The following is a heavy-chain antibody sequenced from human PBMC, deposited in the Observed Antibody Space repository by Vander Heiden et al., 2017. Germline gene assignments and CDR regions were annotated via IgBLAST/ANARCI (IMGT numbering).Heavy chain of an antibody. Sequence: EAQLVGSGGGLVQPGGSLSLHCTASVFTFRSYWMSGVRPAPGKGVEGVANIKQDGSENYYVDAWMGGFTISRDNAKNTQYMQMNSIRADETAVYYCAEALRGCGGSCYFDYWGQGTLVTVSS. J-gene: IGHJ4*02. CDR1: VFTFRSYW. V-gene: IGHV3-7*01. CDR3: AEALRGCGGSCYFDY. D-gene: IGHD2-15*01. CDR2: IKQDGSEN.